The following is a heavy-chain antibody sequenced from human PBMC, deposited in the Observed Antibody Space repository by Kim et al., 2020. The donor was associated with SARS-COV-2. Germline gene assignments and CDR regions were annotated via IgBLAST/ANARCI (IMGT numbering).Heavy chain of an antibody. D-gene: IGHD1-1*01. Sequence: WNDGSNKYYEDSGKGRFTISRDNSKNMLYLQMNSLRAEDTAVYYCTTFDYWGQGTLVTVSS. CDR3: TTFDY. CDR2: WNDGSNK. J-gene: IGHJ4*02. V-gene: IGHV3-33*01.